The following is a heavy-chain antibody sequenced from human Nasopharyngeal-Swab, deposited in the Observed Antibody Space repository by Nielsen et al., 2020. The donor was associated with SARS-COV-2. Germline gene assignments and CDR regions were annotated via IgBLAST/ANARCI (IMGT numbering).Heavy chain of an antibody. V-gene: IGHV3-23*01. CDR1: GFTFSNYA. CDR2: ISASGGST. Sequence: GESLKISCAASGFTFSNYAMSWVRQAPGKGLEWVSGISASGGSTYYADSVKGRFTISRDSSNNTLYLQMNSLRAEDTAAYYCAKGGRAGATRRYYYGMDVRGQGTTVTVSS. CDR3: AKGGRAGATRRYYYGMDV. D-gene: IGHD1-26*01. J-gene: IGHJ6*02.